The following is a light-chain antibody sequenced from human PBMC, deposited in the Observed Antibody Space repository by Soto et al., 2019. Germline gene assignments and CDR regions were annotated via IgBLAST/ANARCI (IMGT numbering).Light chain of an antibody. V-gene: IGKV1-39*01. J-gene: IGKJ1*01. Sequence: DVQMTQSPSPLSASVGDRVTITCPASQTITSWLAWYQQKPGKAPKLLIYAADTLPSGVPSRFSGSGSGTDYTLTISSLQPEDFATYYCQQSYNTPQTFGPGTKV. CDR2: AAD. CDR3: QQSYNTPQT. CDR1: QTITSW.